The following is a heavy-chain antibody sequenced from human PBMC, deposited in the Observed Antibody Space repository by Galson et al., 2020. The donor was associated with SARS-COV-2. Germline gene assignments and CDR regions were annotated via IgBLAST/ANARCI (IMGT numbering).Heavy chain of an antibody. Sequence: SQTLSLTCTVSGGSISSGSYYWSWIRQPAGKGLEWIGRIYTSGSTNYNPSLKSRVTISVDTSKNQFSLKLSSVTAADTAVYYCARQPKYCSSTSCYWGGFDIWGQGTMVTVSS. CDR1: GGSISSGSYY. J-gene: IGHJ3*02. CDR2: IYTSGST. V-gene: IGHV4-61*02. CDR3: ARQPKYCSSTSCYWGGFDI. D-gene: IGHD2-2*01.